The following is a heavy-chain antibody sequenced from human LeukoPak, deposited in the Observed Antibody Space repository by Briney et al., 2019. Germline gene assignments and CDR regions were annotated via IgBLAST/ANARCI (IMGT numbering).Heavy chain of an antibody. J-gene: IGHJ5*02. CDR3: GELKGRINWFDP. V-gene: IGHV3-23*01. CDR1: GFTFHTYD. CDR2: IVANSGGAT. Sequence: GGSLRLSCAASGFTFHTYDMSWVRQAPGKGLEWVSTIVANSGGATYYADSVKGRFIVSRDSSQKTLSLRMNRLRVADPGIYSCGELKGRINWFDPWGQGVLVTVSS.